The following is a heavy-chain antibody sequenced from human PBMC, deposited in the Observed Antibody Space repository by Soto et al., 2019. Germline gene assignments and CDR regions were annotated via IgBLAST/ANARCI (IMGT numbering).Heavy chain of an antibody. Sequence: QVQLVQSGAEVKKPGSSVKVSCRASGGTFSSYTISWVRQAPGQGLEWMGRIIPILGIPHYAQKFQGRVTIPADISTSTAYMELRSLRSEDTAVYSCARGADILTGSDYWGQGTLVTVSS. CDR1: GGTFSSYT. CDR2: IIPILGIP. D-gene: IGHD3-9*01. CDR3: ARGADILTGSDY. V-gene: IGHV1-69*02. J-gene: IGHJ4*02.